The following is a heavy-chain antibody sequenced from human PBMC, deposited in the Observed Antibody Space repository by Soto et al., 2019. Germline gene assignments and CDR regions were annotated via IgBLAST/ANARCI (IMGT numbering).Heavy chain of an antibody. V-gene: IGHV1-18*01. J-gene: IGHJ4*02. CDR1: GFTLNEFG. CDR3: AREEWFGQTPFDS. CDR2: ISGYDGNT. Sequence: QVQLVQSGAEVKKSGASVKVSCKASGFTLNEFGVSWVRQAPGQGLEWMGWISGYDGNTNFAQKYEGRVTMTIDSSTRTAYMELRNLRSDDTAMYYCAREEWFGQTPFDSWGQGTLVTVSS. D-gene: IGHD3-10*01.